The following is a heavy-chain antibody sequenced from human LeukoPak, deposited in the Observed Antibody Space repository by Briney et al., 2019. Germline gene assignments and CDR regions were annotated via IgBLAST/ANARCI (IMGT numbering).Heavy chain of an antibody. CDR2: ISGSAYAT. D-gene: IGHD3-10*01. J-gene: IGHJ4*02. CDR3: APNDGAWQRYYFAL. V-gene: IGHV3-23*01. CDR1: GYTFSNYA. Sequence: GGSLILSCVASGYTFSNYAMCWVRKPPGNGLEWVSTISGSAYATYYADSVKGRFTISRDNSNTTLYLHLSTLSAEDTAIYSCAPNDGAWQRYYFALWGQGSLVTVSS.